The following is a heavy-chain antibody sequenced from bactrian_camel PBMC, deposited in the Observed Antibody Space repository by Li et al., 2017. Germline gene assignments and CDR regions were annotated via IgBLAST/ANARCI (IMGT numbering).Heavy chain of an antibody. Sequence: HVQLVESGGGSVQAGGSLTLSCVASGYIVSGGCMAWFRQASGKEREGVAGRCTYGGTVYTDSVKGRFTISKDDAENTLYLQMNKLKPEDTAMYYCAAKEGGGGWDLLRQAYYNYWGRGTQVTVS. V-gene: IGHV3S55*01. CDR3: AAKEGGGGWDLLRQAYYNY. CDR1: GYIVSGGC. J-gene: IGHJ4*01. D-gene: IGHD1*01. CDR2: RCTYGGT.